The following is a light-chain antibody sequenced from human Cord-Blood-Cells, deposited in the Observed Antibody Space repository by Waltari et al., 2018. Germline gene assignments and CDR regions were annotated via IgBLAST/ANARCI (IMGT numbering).Light chain of an antibody. V-gene: IGKV3-20*01. CDR1: QSVSSSY. CDR2: GAS. Sequence: EIVLTQSPGTRSLSPGERATLSCRASQSVSSSYLAWYQQKPGQAPRLLIYGASSRATGIPDRFSGSGSGTDFTLTISRLEPEDFAVYYCQQYGSSPGTFGGGTKVEIK. CDR3: QQYGSSPGT. J-gene: IGKJ4*01.